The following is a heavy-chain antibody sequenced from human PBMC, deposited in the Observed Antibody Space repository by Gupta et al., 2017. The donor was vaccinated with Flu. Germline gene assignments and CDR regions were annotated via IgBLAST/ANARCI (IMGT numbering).Heavy chain of an antibody. CDR2: INPNNGGT. J-gene: IGHJ5*02. Sequence: HWVRQATGQGLEWMGWINPNNGGTYYTEMFQGRVTMTRDTPISTAYMELNRLTSDDTAVYDGARGSRLGLEFRSWFDPWGQGTLVTVSS. CDR3: ARGSRLGLEFRSWFDP. V-gene: IGHV1-2*02. D-gene: IGHD1-1*01.